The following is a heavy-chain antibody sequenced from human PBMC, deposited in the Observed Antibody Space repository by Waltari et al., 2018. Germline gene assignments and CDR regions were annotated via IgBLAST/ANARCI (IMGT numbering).Heavy chain of an antibody. CDR3: AKDKDSDVSFYYMDV. D-gene: IGHD1-26*01. CDR1: GGTFRTFA. J-gene: IGHJ6*03. Sequence: EVQLVESGGGLVQPGGSLRLSCAASGGTFRTFAMGWVRQAPGKGLEWFSGISGGGTGPYYADSVKGRFTSSRDNSKNTLYLQMDSLRVEDTAVYYCAKDKDSDVSFYYMDVWGKGTTVTVSS. V-gene: IGHV3-23*04. CDR2: ISGGGTGP.